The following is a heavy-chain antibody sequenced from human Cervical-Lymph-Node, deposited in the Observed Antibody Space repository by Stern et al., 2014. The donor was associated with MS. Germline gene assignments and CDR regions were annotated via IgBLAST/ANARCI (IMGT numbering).Heavy chain of an antibody. CDR1: GFTFTDFY. D-gene: IGHD1-14*01. V-gene: IGHV3-11*06. CDR3: VRGAGPNYYYYGMDV. J-gene: IGHJ6*01. Sequence: QMQLVQSGGALVKPGRSLRLSCETSGFTFTDFYMTWIRQAPGKRLEYISYIGSSGTYTNYAPSVKGRFTVSRDKAKSSLYLQMNSLRVEDTAVYYCVRGAGPNYYYYGMDVWGPGTTVTVSS. CDR2: IGSSGTYT.